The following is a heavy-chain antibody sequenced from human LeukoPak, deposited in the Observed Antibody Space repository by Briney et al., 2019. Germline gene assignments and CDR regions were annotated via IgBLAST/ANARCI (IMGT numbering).Heavy chain of an antibody. D-gene: IGHD1-1*01. Sequence: PGGSLRLSCEAPGFTFSRYVIHWVRQAPGKGLEWVAIISYDGRNEYYADSVKGRFAISRDNSKNTLYLQMNSLRPEDTAVYYCARDRYNYGGDAFDIWGQGTMVTVSS. CDR2: ISYDGRNE. CDR3: ARDRYNYGGDAFDI. CDR1: GFTFSRYV. V-gene: IGHV3-30*09. J-gene: IGHJ3*02.